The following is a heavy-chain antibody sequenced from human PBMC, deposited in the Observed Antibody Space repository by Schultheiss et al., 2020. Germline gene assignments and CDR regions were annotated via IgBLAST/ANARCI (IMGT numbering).Heavy chain of an antibody. V-gene: IGHV4-59*12. CDR1: GGSISSYY. CDR3: ARGTHYYDFWSGYSYFDY. J-gene: IGHJ4*02. D-gene: IGHD3-3*01. Sequence: SETLSLTCTVSGGSISSYYWSWIRQPPGKGLEWIGYIYYSGSTNYNPSLKSRVTISVDTSKNQFSLKLSSVTAADTAVYYCARGTHYYDFWSGYSYFDYWGQGTLVTVSS. CDR2: IYYSGST.